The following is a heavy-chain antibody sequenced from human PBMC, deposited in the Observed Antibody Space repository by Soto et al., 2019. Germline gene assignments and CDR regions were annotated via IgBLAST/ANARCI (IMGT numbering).Heavy chain of an antibody. V-gene: IGHV4-59*08. J-gene: IGHJ4*02. D-gene: IGHD3-22*01. CDR3: ASTRMIVAHFDY. CDR1: GGSISSYY. CDR2: IYYSGST. Sequence: SETLSLTCAVSGGSISSYYWSWIRQPPGKGLEWIGYIYYSGSTNYNPSLKSRVTISVDTSKNQFSLKLSSVTAADTAVYYCASTRMIVAHFDYWGQGTLVTVSS.